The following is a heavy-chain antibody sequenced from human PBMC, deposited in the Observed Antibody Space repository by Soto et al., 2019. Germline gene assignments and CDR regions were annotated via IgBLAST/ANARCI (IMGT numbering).Heavy chain of an antibody. CDR3: ARGRVGYIFDD. CDR2: IYYSGST. D-gene: IGHD5-12*01. V-gene: IGHV4-59*01. Sequence: QVQLQESGPGLVKPSETLSLTCTVSGGSISSYYWSWIRQPPGKGLEWIGYIYYSGSTNYNPSLKSRVTISIGTSKNQFSLTLSSVTAADTAEYYCARGRVGYIFDDWGQGTLVTVSS. CDR1: GGSISSYY. J-gene: IGHJ4*02.